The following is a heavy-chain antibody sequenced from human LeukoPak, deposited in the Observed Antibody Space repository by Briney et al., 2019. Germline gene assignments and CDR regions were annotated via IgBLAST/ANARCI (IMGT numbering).Heavy chain of an antibody. V-gene: IGHV3-48*02. CDR3: AKVAHGGDAFDI. CDR2: ISSSGRTI. Sequence: GGSLRLSCAASGFTFSSNSMNWVRQAPGKGLEWVSYISSSGRTIYYADSVKGRFTISRDNAKNSLYLQMNSLRDEDTAVYYCAKVAHGGDAFDIWGQGTMVTVSS. J-gene: IGHJ3*02. CDR1: GFTFSSNS.